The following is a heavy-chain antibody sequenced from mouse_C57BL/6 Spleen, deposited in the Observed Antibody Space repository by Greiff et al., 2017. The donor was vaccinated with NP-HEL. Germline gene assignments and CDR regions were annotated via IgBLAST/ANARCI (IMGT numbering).Heavy chain of an antibody. J-gene: IGHJ3*01. CDR3: ARGDYGSSSWFAY. D-gene: IGHD1-1*01. Sequence: EVKLMESGGGLVQPGGSLKLSCAASGFTFSDYGMAWVRQAPRKGPEWVAFISNLAYSIYYADTVTGRFTISRENAKNTLYLEMSSLRSEDTAMYYCARGDYGSSSWFAYWGQGTLVTVSA. CDR1: GFTFSDYG. CDR2: ISNLAYSI. V-gene: IGHV5-15*01.